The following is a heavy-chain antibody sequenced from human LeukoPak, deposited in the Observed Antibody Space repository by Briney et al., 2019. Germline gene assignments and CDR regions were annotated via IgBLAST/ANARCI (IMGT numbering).Heavy chain of an antibody. CDR2: INPSGGST. D-gene: IGHD3-22*01. Sequence: ASVKVFCKASGYTFTSYYMHWVRQAPGQGLEWMGIINPSGGSTSYAQKFQGRVTMIRDMSTSTVYMELSRLRSEDTAVYYCARSTSGWGMIVIWGQGTLVTVSS. CDR1: GYTFTSYY. V-gene: IGHV1-46*01. CDR3: ARSTSGWGMIVI. J-gene: IGHJ4*02.